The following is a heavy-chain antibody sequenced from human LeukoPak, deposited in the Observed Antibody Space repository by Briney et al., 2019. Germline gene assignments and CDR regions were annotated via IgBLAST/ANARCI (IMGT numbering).Heavy chain of an antibody. D-gene: IGHD2-2*01. V-gene: IGHV4-59*01. CDR3: ARSPSCSRTSCYGLVDY. CDR1: GGSISSYY. J-gene: IGHJ4*02. CDR2: IYYSGST. Sequence: PSETLSLTCTVSGGSISSYYWSWIRQPPGKGLEWIGYIYYSGSTNYNPSLKSRVTISVDTSKNQFSLKLSSVTAADTAVYYCARSPSCSRTSCYGLVDYWGQGTLVTVSS.